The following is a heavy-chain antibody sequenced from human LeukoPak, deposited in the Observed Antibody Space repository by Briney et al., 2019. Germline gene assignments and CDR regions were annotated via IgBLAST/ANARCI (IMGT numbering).Heavy chain of an antibody. Sequence: PSETLSLTCTVSGGSISSYYWSWIRQPAGKGLEWIGRIYTSGSTNYNPSLKSRVTMSVDTSKNQFSLKLSSVTAADTAVYYCASSPYDSRVVDAFDIWGQGTMVTVSS. J-gene: IGHJ3*02. CDR2: IYTSGST. D-gene: IGHD3-22*01. CDR3: ASSPYDSRVVDAFDI. V-gene: IGHV4-4*07. CDR1: GGSISSYY.